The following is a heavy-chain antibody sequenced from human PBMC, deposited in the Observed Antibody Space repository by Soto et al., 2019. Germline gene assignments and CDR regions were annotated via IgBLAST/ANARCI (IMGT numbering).Heavy chain of an antibody. V-gene: IGHV4-31*03. J-gene: IGHJ5*02. Sequence: SETLSLTCSVSGGSISSRGSYWTWIRQNPGKGLEWIGYIFYTGCTYYNPSLERRTTISADTSKNQFSLNLRSVTAADTAVYNCSNSNNNAYYRRFDPWGQGTLVTVSS. CDR1: GGSISSRGSY. CDR2: IFYTGCT. CDR3: SNSNNNAYYRRFDP. D-gene: IGHD3-22*01.